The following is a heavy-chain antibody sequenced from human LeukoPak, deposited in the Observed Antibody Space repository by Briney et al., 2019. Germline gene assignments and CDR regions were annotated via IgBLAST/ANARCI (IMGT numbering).Heavy chain of an antibody. CDR3: ARLGLGIVGYYLDY. CDR1: GFTFSSYS. CDR2: ISSSSSYI. D-gene: IGHD7-27*01. V-gene: IGHV3-21*01. Sequence: GGSLRLSCAASGFTFSSYSMNWVRQAPGKGLEWVSSISSSSSYIYYADSVKGRFTISRDNAKNSLYLQMNSLRAEDTAVYYCARLGLGIVGYYLDYWGQGTLVTVSS. J-gene: IGHJ4*02.